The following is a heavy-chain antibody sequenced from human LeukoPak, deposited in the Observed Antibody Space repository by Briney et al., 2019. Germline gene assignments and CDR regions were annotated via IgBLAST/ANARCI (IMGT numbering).Heavy chain of an antibody. D-gene: IGHD3-22*01. Sequence: SETLSLTCAVSDYSISSGYYWGWIRKSPAKGLEWIGSFYHGGSTYYNPSLKTRVTISEDTSKNQFSLKLISVTAADTAVYYCARGWSRNYYDSSAYYYEDWFDPWGQGTLVTVSS. CDR2: FYHGGST. CDR3: ARGWSRNYYDSSAYYYEDWFDP. V-gene: IGHV4-38-2*01. CDR1: DYSISSGYY. J-gene: IGHJ5*02.